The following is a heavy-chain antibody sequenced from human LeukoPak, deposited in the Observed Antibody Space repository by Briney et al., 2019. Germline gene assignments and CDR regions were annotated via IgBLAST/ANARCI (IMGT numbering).Heavy chain of an antibody. CDR1: GFTFSSYG. J-gene: IGHJ6*02. V-gene: IGHV3-33*01. Sequence: PGGSLRLSCAASGFTFSSYGMHWVRQAPGKGLEWVAVIWYDGSNKYYADSVKGRFTISRDNSKNTLYLQMNSLRAEDTAVYYCARDYCSSTSCYTSYYGMDVWGQGTTVTVSS. CDR3: ARDYCSSTSCYTSYYGMDV. CDR2: IWYDGSNK. D-gene: IGHD2-2*02.